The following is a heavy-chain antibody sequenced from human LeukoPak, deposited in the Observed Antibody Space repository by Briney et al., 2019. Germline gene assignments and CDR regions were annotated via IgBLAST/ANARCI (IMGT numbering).Heavy chain of an antibody. D-gene: IGHD6-13*01. J-gene: IGHJ4*02. V-gene: IGHV4-34*01. CDR3: ARGHIATAGTVFDY. CDR1: GGSFSGFC. CDR2: INHRGST. Sequence: SETLSLACGVHGGSFSGFCWSWIRQSPGKGLEWIGEINHRGSTRYNPSLKSRVTISIDTSKNQFSLNLSSVTAADTAVYYCARGHIATAGTVFDYWGQGTLVTVSS.